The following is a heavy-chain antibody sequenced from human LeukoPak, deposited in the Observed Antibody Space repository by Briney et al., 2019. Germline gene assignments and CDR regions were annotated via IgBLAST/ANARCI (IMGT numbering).Heavy chain of an antibody. J-gene: IGHJ6*02. Sequence: GGSLRLSCAASGFTFNNNDMSWVRQAPGKGLEWVSAVSGSRSSTYYADSVKGRFTISRASSKNTLYLQMSSLRAEDTAVYYCAKSGGPRSPYYYSGMDVWGRGTTVAVSS. CDR3: AKSGGPRSPYYYSGMDV. V-gene: IGHV3-23*01. CDR2: VSGSRSST. D-gene: IGHD3-10*01. CDR1: GFTFNNND.